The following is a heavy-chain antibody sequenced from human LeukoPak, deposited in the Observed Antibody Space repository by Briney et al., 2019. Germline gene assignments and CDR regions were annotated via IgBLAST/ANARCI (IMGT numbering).Heavy chain of an antibody. J-gene: IGHJ5*02. Sequence: PSETLSLTCTVSGGSISSSSYYWGWIRQPPGKGLEWIGSIYYSGSTYYNPSLKSRVTISVDTSKNQFSLKLSSVTAADTAVYYCARDPNSPLLWFGEGAHGQRHYWFDPWGQGTLVTVSS. CDR1: GGSISSSSYY. V-gene: IGHV4-39*07. CDR3: ARDPNSPLLWFGEGAHGQRHYWFDP. CDR2: IYYSGST. D-gene: IGHD3-10*01.